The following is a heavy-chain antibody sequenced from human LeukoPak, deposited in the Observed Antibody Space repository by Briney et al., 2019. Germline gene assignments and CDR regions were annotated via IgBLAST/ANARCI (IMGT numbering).Heavy chain of an antibody. J-gene: IGHJ4*02. CDR1: GFTVSSNY. CDR3: ARTEYYYDSSGYRPSDY. D-gene: IGHD3-22*01. V-gene: IGHV3-53*01. CDR2: IYSGGST. Sequence: GGSLRLSCAASGFTVSSNYMSWVRQAPGKGLEWVSVIYSGGSTYYADSVKGRFTISRDNSKNTLYLQMNSLRAEDTAVYYCARTEYYYDSSGYRPSDYWGQGTLVTVSS.